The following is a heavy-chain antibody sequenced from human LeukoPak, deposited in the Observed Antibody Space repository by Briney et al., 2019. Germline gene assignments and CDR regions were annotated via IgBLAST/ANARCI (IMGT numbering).Heavy chain of an antibody. CDR1: GGSISSSSYY. V-gene: IGHV4-39*01. J-gene: IGHJ4*02. D-gene: IGHD2-21*02. CDR3: ARRGDCGGDCYPYFDY. Sequence: SETLSLTCTVSGGSISSSSYYWGWIRQPPGKGLEWIGNIYYSGSTYYNPSLKSRVTISLDTSKNQFSLKLSSVTAADTAVYYCARRGDCGGDCYPYFDYWGQGTLVTVSS. CDR2: IYYSGST.